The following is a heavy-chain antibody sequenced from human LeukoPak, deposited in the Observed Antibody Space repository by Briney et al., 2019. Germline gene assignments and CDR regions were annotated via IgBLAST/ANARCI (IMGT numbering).Heavy chain of an antibody. Sequence: GGSLRLSCAASGFTFSSYGMSWVRQTPGKGLEWVSAISGSGGSTYYADSVKGRFTISRDNSKNTLYLQMNSLRAEDTAVYYCAKESGKTYYYDSRGHWGQGTLVTVSS. CDR3: AKESGKTYYYDSRGH. V-gene: IGHV3-23*01. J-gene: IGHJ4*02. CDR2: ISGSGGST. D-gene: IGHD3-22*01. CDR1: GFTFSSYG.